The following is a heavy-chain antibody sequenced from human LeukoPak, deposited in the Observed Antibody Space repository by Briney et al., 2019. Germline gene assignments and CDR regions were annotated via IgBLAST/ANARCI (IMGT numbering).Heavy chain of an antibody. CDR1: GYSISSGYY. V-gene: IGHV4-38-2*02. CDR2: IYHSGST. CDR3: ARRSRPAAVPRRFDP. Sequence: PSETLSLTCTVSGYSISSGYYWGWIRQPPGEGLEWIGSIYHSGSTYYNPSLKSRVTISVDTSKNQFSLKLSSLTAADTAVYYSARRSRPAAVPRRFDPWGQGTLVTVSS. D-gene: IGHD2-2*01. J-gene: IGHJ5*02.